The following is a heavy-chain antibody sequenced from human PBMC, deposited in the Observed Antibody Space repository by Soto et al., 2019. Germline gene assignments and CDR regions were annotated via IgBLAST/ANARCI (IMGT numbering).Heavy chain of an antibody. CDR1: GFTFSSYS. CDR3: ARDPLYYDFWSGYYAYYYYGMDV. V-gene: IGHV3-21*05. D-gene: IGHD3-3*01. CDR2: ISSSSYI. J-gene: IGHJ6*02. Sequence: PGGSLSLSCAASGFTFSSYSMNWVRQAPGKGLEWVSYISSSSYIYYADSVKGRFTISRDNAKNSLYLQMNSLRAEDTAVYYCARDPLYYDFWSGYYAYYYYGMDVWGQGTTVTVSS.